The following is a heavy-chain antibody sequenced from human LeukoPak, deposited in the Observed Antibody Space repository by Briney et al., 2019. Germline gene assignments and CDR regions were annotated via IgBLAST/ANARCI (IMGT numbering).Heavy chain of an antibody. Sequence: GGSLRLSCAASGFTFSSYAMSWVRQAPEKGLEWVSAISGSGGSTYYAESVKGRFTISRDNSKNTLYLQMNSLRAEDTAVYYCAVWYYPHYFDYWGQGTLVTVSS. V-gene: IGHV3-23*01. J-gene: IGHJ4*02. CDR2: ISGSGGST. CDR3: AVWYYPHYFDY. CDR1: GFTFSSYA. D-gene: IGHD3-10*01.